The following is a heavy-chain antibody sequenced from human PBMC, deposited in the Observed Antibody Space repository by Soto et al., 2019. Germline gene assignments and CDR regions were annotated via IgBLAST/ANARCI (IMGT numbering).Heavy chain of an antibody. D-gene: IGHD3-22*01. Sequence: PSETLSLTCAVSGGSISSGGYSWSWIRQPPGKGLEWIGYIYHSGSTYYNPSLKSRVTISVDRSKNQFSLKLSSVTAADTAVYYCARGLYDSSGYYYFDYWGQGTLVTVYS. CDR1: GGSISSGGYS. V-gene: IGHV4-30-2*01. CDR3: ARGLYDSSGYYYFDY. J-gene: IGHJ4*02. CDR2: IYHSGST.